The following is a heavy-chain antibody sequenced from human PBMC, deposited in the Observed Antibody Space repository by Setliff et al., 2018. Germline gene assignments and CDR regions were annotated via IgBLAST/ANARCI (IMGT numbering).Heavy chain of an antibody. J-gene: IGHJ4*02. V-gene: IGHV1-3*04. Sequence: GASVKVSCKASGYTFTSYVMHWVRQAPGQRLEWMGWINTGNGNTKYSQKFQGRVTITADESTSTAYMELSSLRSEDTAVYYCASDPYYYDSSGYGSPHYWGQGTLVTVSS. D-gene: IGHD3-22*01. CDR2: INTGNGNT. CDR3: ASDPYYYDSSGYGSPHY. CDR1: GYTFTSYV.